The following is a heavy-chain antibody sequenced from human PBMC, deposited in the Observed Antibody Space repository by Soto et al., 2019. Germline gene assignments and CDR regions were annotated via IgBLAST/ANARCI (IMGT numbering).Heavy chain of an antibody. CDR2: ISGSGGST. CDR3: AKRDSSSSYYYYYYMDV. V-gene: IGHV3-23*01. Sequence: GGSLRLSCAASGFTFSSYAMSWVRQAPGKGLEWVSAISGSGGSTYYADSVKGRFTISRDNPKNTLYLQMNSLRAEDTAVYYCAKRDSSSSYYYYYYMDVWGKGTTVTVSS. J-gene: IGHJ6*03. CDR1: GFTFSSYA. D-gene: IGHD6-6*01.